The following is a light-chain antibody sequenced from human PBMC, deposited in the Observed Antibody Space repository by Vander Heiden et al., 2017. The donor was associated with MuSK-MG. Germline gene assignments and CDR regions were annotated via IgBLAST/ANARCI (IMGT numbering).Light chain of an antibody. CDR2: DVS. CDR3: SSYTSSITVV. V-gene: IGLV2-14*01. J-gene: IGLJ2*01. Sequence: QSALTQPASVSGSPGQSITVSCTGTSSDDGGYNYVSCYQQHPGKAPNLMIYDVSKRPSGVSNRFSGSKSVNTASLTISGLQAEDEADYYCSSYTSSITVVFGGGTKLTVL. CDR1: SSDDGGYNY.